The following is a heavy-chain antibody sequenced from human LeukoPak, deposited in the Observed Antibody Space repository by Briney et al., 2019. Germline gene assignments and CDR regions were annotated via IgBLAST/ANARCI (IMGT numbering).Heavy chain of an antibody. V-gene: IGHV4-61*01. D-gene: IGHD3-10*01. CDR2: IYYSGST. Sequence: SETQSPTCTVSGGSVSSGTYYWTWIRQPPGEGLEWIGYIYYSGSTNYNPSLKSRVTISVDTSKNQFSLKLSSVTAADTAVYYCARVEWFGELSPFDIWGQGTMVTVSS. CDR1: GGSVSSGTYY. J-gene: IGHJ3*02. CDR3: ARVEWFGELSPFDI.